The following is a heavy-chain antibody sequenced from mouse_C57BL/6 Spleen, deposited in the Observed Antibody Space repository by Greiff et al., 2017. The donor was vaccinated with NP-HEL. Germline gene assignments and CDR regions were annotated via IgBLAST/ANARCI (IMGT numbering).Heavy chain of an antibody. CDR2: IWTGGGT. J-gene: IGHJ1*03. CDR1: GFSLTSYA. CDR3: ARNGDYYGSSYERYFDV. Sequence: QVQLKESGPGLVAPSQSLSITCTVSGFSLTSYAISWVRQPPGKGLEWLGVIWTGGGTNYNSALKSRLSINKDNSKSQVFLKMNSLQTDDTARYYCARNGDYYGSSYERYFDVWGTGTTVTVSS. D-gene: IGHD1-1*01. V-gene: IGHV2-9-1*01.